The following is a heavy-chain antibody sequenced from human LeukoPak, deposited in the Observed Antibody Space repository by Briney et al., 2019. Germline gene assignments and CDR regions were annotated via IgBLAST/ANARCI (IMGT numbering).Heavy chain of an antibody. Sequence: SETLSLTCTVSGGSISGYYWSWIRQPLGKGLEWIGYIYYSGSTNYNPSLKSRVTISVDTSKNQFSLKLSSVTAADTAVYYCAREAVHCSGGSCSEGWFDPWGQGTLVTVSS. CDR2: IYYSGST. CDR3: AREAVHCSGGSCSEGWFDP. J-gene: IGHJ5*02. D-gene: IGHD2-15*01. CDR1: GGSISGYY. V-gene: IGHV4-59*01.